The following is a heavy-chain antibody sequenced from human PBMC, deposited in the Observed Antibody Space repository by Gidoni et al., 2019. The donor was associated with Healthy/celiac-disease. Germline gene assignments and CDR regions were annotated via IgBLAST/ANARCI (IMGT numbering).Heavy chain of an antibody. Sequence: QVQLQESGPGLVKPSETLSLTCTVSGGSVSSGSYYWSWIRQPPGKGLEWIGYIYYRGSTHYNPSLKSRVTISVDTSKNQFALKLSSVTAADTAVYYCARDYGERGAFDIWGQGTMVTVSS. CDR1: GGSVSSGSYY. CDR3: ARDYGERGAFDI. J-gene: IGHJ3*02. CDR2: IYYRGST. D-gene: IGHD3-10*01. V-gene: IGHV4-61*01.